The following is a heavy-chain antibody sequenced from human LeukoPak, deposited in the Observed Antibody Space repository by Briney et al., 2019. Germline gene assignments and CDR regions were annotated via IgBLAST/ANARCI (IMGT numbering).Heavy chain of an antibody. J-gene: IGHJ6*02. CDR1: GFTFDDYA. V-gene: IGHV3-9*01. D-gene: IGHD6-13*01. Sequence: GRSLRLSCAASGFTFDDYAMHWVRQAPGKGLEWVSGISWNSGSIGYADSVKGRFTISRDNAKNSLYLQMNSLRAEDTAVYYCANSRVAAAGWRGYYYYGMDVWGQGTTVTVSS. CDR3: ANSRVAAAGWRGYYYYGMDV. CDR2: ISWNSGSI.